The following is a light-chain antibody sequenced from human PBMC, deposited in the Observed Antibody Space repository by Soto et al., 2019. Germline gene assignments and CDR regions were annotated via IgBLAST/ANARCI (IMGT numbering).Light chain of an antibody. Sequence: QSVLTQLPSASGTPGQRVTISCSGSSSNFGSNYVYWYQQLPGTAPKLLIYRNNQRPSGVPDRFSGSKSGTSASMAISGLRSEDEADYYCAAWEDSLSAPWVFGGGTKLTVL. J-gene: IGLJ3*02. CDR2: RNN. CDR3: AAWEDSLSAPWV. V-gene: IGLV1-47*01. CDR1: SSNFGSNY.